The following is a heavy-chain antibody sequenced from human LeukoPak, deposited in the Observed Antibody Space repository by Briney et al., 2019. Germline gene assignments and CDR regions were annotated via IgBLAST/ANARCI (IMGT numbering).Heavy chain of an antibody. CDR2: ISYDGSNK. D-gene: IGHD5-24*01. CDR3: ALRDGYNLYYFDY. V-gene: IGHV3-30*03. J-gene: IGHJ4*02. CDR1: GVTFSSYG. Sequence: GGSLRLSCAASGVTFSSYGMHWVRQAPGKGVEGVAVISYDGSNKYYADSVKGRFTISRDNSKNTLYLQMNSLRAEDTAVYYCALRDGYNLYYFDYWGQGTLVTVSS.